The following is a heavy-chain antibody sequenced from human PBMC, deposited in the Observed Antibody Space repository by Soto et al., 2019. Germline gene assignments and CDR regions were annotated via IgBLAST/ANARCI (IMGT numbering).Heavy chain of an antibody. CDR1: GFTFGNYA. CDR2: LSGSSLNT. J-gene: IGHJ3*02. V-gene: IGHV3-23*01. CDR3: AKVPTGEMGTVFQAFDI. Sequence: EVRLLESGGGLVQPGGSLRLSCEASGFTFGNYAMTWVRQGPGRGLEWVSALSGSSLNTYYADSVKGRFTVSRDNPKNTLNLQMNSLRADDTAAYYCAKVPTGEMGTVFQAFDIWGQGTMVTVSS. D-gene: IGHD5-18*01.